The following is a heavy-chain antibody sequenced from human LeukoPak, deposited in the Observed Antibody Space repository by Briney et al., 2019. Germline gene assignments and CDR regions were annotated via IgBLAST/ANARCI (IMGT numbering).Heavy chain of an antibody. CDR3: ARIYDSSGYYFTY. J-gene: IGHJ4*02. Sequence: GASVKVSCNASGYTFTSYDINWGRQATGQGLEWMGWMNPNKGNTGYAQKFQGRVTMTRNTSISPAYSELSRLRSEDTAVYYCARIYDSSGYYFTYWGQGTLVSVPS. V-gene: IGHV1-8*02. CDR2: MNPNKGNT. D-gene: IGHD3-22*01. CDR1: GYTFTSYD.